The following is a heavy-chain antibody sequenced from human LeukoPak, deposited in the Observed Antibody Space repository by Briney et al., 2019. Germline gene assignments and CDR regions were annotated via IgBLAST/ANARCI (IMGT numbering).Heavy chain of an antibody. J-gene: IGHJ4*02. CDR2: IYPGDSDT. Sequence: GESLKISCKGSGYSFTSYWIGWVRQMPGKGLEWMGIIYPGDSDTRYSPSFQGQVTISADKSISTAYLQWSSLKASDTAMYHCARGVRGYYDSSGYPRDFDYWGQGTLVTVSS. V-gene: IGHV5-51*01. D-gene: IGHD3-22*01. CDR3: ARGVRGYYDSSGYPRDFDY. CDR1: GYSFTSYW.